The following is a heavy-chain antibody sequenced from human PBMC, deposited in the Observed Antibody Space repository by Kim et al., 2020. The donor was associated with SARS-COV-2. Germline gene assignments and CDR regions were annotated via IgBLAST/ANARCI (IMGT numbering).Heavy chain of an antibody. CDR2: INHSGST. V-gene: IGHV4-34*01. Sequence: SETLSLSCAVYGGSFSGYYWSWIRQPPGKGLEWIGEINHSGSTNYNPSLKSRVTISVDTSKNQFSLKLSSVTAADTAVYYCARGDAAAAGLGPRRYWYFDLWGRGTLVTVSS. D-gene: IGHD6-13*01. J-gene: IGHJ2*01. CDR3: ARGDAAAAGLGPRRYWYFDL. CDR1: GGSFSGYY.